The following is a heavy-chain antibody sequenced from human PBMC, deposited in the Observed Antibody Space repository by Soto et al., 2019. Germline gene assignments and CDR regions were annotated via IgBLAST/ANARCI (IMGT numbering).Heavy chain of an antibody. J-gene: IGHJ1*01. D-gene: IGHD3-10*01. CDR2: ISGSAGST. V-gene: IGHV3-23*01. CDR3: AKGPLILRFGELPRYFQN. CDR1: GFTFSSYA. Sequence: PGGSLRLSCAASGFTFSSYAMTWVRQAPGRGLEWVSAISGSAGSTSYADSVKGRFTISRDNSKNTLYLQMNSLRAEDTAVYYCAKGPLILRFGELPRYFQNWGQGTLVTVSS.